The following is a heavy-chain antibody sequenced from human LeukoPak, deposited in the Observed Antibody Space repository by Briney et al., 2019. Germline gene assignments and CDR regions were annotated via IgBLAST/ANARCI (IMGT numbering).Heavy chain of an antibody. Sequence: SETLSLTCTVSGYSISSAFYWGWIRVPPGKGLEWIGSIFHRGTTYYNSSLKSRVNMSMDTSKNQFSLNLNSLTAEDTAMYYCVRDGYYGSGSPGWFGPWGPGTLVIVSA. J-gene: IGHJ5*02. D-gene: IGHD3-10*01. CDR2: IFHRGTT. V-gene: IGHV4-38-2*02. CDR3: VRDGYYGSGSPGWFGP. CDR1: GYSISSAFY.